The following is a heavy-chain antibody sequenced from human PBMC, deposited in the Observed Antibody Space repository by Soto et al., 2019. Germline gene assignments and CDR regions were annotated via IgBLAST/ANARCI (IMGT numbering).Heavy chain of an antibody. CDR1: GYTFSSYY. CDR3: ARDSPPFDP. V-gene: IGHV1-18*04. J-gene: IGHJ5*02. CDR2: ISAYNGNT. Sequence: ASVKVSCKASGYTFSSYYMNWVRQAPGQGLEWMGWISAYNGNTNYAQKLQGRVTMTTDTSTSTAYMELRSLRSDDTAVYYCARDSPPFDPWGQGTLVTAPQ.